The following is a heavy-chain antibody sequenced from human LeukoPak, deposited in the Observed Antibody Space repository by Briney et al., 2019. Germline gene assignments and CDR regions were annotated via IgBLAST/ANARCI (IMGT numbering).Heavy chain of an antibody. CDR1: GFAFSVYE. D-gene: IGHD6-19*01. Sequence: GGSLRLSCAASGFAFSVYEMYWVRQAPGKGLEWVSYISSSGGTRYYADSVKGRFTISRDNSKNTLFLQMNSLRAEDTAVYYCAKEISYSSGWYDYWGQGTLVTVSS. J-gene: IGHJ4*02. CDR3: AKEISYSSGWYDY. V-gene: IGHV3-48*03. CDR2: ISSSGGTR.